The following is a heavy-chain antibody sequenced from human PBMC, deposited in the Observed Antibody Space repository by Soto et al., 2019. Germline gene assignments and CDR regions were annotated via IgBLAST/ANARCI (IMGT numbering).Heavy chain of an antibody. CDR1: GGSISSYY. Sequence: SETLSLTCTVSGGSISSYYWSWIRQPPGKGLEWIGYIYYSGSTNYNPSLKSRVTISVDTSRNQFSLKLNSMTAADTAVYYCARHNYGPGSTYFDYWGQGTLVTVSS. CDR3: ARHNYGPGSTYFDY. D-gene: IGHD3-10*01. V-gene: IGHV4-59*08. J-gene: IGHJ4*02. CDR2: IYYSGST.